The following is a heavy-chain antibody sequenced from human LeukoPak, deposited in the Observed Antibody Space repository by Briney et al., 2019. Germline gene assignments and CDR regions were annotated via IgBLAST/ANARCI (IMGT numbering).Heavy chain of an antibody. J-gene: IGHJ6*03. D-gene: IGHD5-18*01. CDR2: IYHSGST. V-gene: IGHV4-39*07. CDR3: AREWTAMATNYMDV. Sequence: PSETLSLTCTVSGGSISSSAYHWGWIRQPPGKGLEWIGSIYHSGSTYYNPSLKSRVTISVDTSKNQFSLKLSSVTAADTAVYYCAREWTAMATNYMDVWGKGTTVTVSS. CDR1: GGSISSSAYH.